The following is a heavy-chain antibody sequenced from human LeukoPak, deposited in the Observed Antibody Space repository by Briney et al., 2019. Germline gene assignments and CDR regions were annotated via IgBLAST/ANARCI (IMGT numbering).Heavy chain of an antibody. CDR3: AELGITMIGGV. CDR2: IKRDGSAK. D-gene: IGHD3-10*02. Sequence: GGSLRLSCAASGFTSSSYWMTWVRQAPGKGLEWVANIKRDGSAKYYVDSVKGRFTISRDNAKNSLYLQMNSLRAEDTAVYYCAELGITMIGGVWGKGTTVTISS. CDR1: GFTSSSYW. J-gene: IGHJ6*04. V-gene: IGHV3-7*01.